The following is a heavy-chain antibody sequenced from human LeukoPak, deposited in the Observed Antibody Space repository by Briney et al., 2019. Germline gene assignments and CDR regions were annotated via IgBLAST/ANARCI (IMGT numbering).Heavy chain of an antibody. D-gene: IGHD2-15*01. Sequence: SETLSLTCAVYGVSFSGYYWSWIRQPPGKGREGRGKINHSGSTNYNPSLKRRVTISVNTSKNQFPLKLSSVPAADPAVYYCGRALVTGYCSGGSCLGAIRYSDYWGQGTLVTVSS. CDR3: GRALVTGYCSGGSCLGAIRYSDY. CDR1: GVSFSGYY. CDR2: INHSGST. J-gene: IGHJ4*02. V-gene: IGHV4-34*01.